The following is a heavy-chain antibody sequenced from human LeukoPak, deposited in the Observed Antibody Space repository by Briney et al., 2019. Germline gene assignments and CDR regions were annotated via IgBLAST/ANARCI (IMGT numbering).Heavy chain of an antibody. J-gene: IGHJ4*02. Sequence: SETLSLTCTVSGGSINRYCWSWIRQPPGKGLEWIGYIYYSGSTNYNPSLKSRVTISVDTSRNQFSLKLSSVTAADTAVYYCARHESNYDILTGYYISPFDYWGQGTLVTVSS. CDR3: ARHESNYDILTGYYISPFDY. CDR1: GGSINRYC. CDR2: IYYSGST. D-gene: IGHD3-9*01. V-gene: IGHV4-59*08.